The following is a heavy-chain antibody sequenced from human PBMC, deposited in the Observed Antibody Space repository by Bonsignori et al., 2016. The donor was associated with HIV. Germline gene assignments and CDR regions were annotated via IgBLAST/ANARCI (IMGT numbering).Heavy chain of an antibody. J-gene: IGHJ2*01. D-gene: IGHD2-2*01. V-gene: IGHV3-43*01. CDR3: AKTYCSSTSCYHWYFDL. CDR2: ISWDGGST. CDR1: GFTFDDYT. Sequence: GGSLRLSCAASGFTFDDYTMHWVRQAPGKGLEWVSLISWDGGSTYYADSVKGRFTISRDNSKNSLYLQMNSLRTEDTALYYCAKTYCSSTSCYHWYFDLWGRGTLVTVSS.